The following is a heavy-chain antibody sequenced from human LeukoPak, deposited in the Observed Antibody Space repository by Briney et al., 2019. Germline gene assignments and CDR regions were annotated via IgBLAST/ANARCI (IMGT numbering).Heavy chain of an antibody. CDR2: IKQDGSEK. Sequence: GGSLRLSCAASGLTFSSYWMSWVRQAPGKGLEWVANIKQDGSEKYYVDSVKGRFTISRDNAKNSLYLQMNSLRAEDTAVYYCARIYCSGGSCYSVFDAFDIWGQGTMVTVSS. CDR1: GLTFSSYW. J-gene: IGHJ3*02. CDR3: ARIYCSGGSCYSVFDAFDI. V-gene: IGHV3-7*03. D-gene: IGHD2-15*01.